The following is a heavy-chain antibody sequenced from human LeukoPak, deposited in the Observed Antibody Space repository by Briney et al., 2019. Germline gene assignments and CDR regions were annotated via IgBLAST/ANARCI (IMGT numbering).Heavy chain of an antibody. J-gene: IGHJ4*02. CDR2: MNPNSGNT. CDR3: ARGIAVAGVDY. D-gene: IGHD6-19*01. V-gene: IGHV1-8*01. Sequence: ASVKVSCKGSGYTFTGYDINWVRQATGQGLEWMGWMNPNSGNTGYAQKFQGRVAMTRNTSISTAYMELSSLRSEDTAAYYCARGIAVAGVDYWGQGTLVTVSS. CDR1: GYTFTGYD.